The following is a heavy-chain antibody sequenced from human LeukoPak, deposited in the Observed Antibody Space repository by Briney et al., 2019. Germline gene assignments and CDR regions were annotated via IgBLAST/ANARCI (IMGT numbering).Heavy chain of an antibody. Sequence: SETLSLTCTVSGGSISSGSYYWSWIRQPAGKGLEWIGRIYTSGSTNYNPSLKSRVTISVDTSKNQFSLKLSSVTAADTAVYYCARLEYSSGWADAFDIWGQGTMVTVSS. CDR1: GGSISSGSYY. J-gene: IGHJ3*02. CDR3: ARLEYSSGWADAFDI. V-gene: IGHV4-61*02. CDR2: IYTSGST. D-gene: IGHD6-19*01.